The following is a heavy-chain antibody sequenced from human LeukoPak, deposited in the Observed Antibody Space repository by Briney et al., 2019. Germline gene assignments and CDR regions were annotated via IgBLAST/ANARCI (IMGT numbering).Heavy chain of an antibody. Sequence: PGGSLRLSCAASGFTFSSYGMHWVRQAPGKGLEWVAFIRYDGSNKYYADSVKGRFTISRDNSKNTLYLQMNSLRAEDTAVYYYAKDPSGYYTSWFDPWGQGTLVTVSS. CDR2: IRYDGSNK. CDR3: AKDPSGYYTSWFDP. D-gene: IGHD3-3*01. J-gene: IGHJ5*02. V-gene: IGHV3-30*02. CDR1: GFTFSSYG.